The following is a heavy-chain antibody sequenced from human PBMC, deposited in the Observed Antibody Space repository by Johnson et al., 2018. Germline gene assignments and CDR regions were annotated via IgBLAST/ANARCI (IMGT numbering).Heavy chain of an antibody. Sequence: QVQLVQSGGGVVQPGRSLRLSCAASGFTFSSYGMHWVRQAPGKGLEWVAIISYDGSRKYYEASVKGRFTISRDNSKNTLYLQMNSLRSEDTAVYYCARDASFGASGIWGQGTLVTVFS. D-gene: IGHD3-16*01. J-gene: IGHJ4*02. CDR2: ISYDGSRK. CDR3: ARDASFGASGI. V-gene: IGHV3-30*03. CDR1: GFTFSSYG.